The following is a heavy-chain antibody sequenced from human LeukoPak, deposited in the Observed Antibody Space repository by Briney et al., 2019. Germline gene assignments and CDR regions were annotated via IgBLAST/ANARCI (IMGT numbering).Heavy chain of an antibody. Sequence: PSETLSLTCAVYGGSFSGYYWSWIRQPPGKGLEWIGEINHSGSTNYNPSLKSRVTMSVDRSKKQISLNLRSVTAADTAVYYCARAHESSGEGAFDIWGQGTLVTVSS. CDR3: ARAHESSGEGAFDI. D-gene: IGHD3-22*01. J-gene: IGHJ3*02. V-gene: IGHV4-34*01. CDR2: INHSGST. CDR1: GGSFSGYY.